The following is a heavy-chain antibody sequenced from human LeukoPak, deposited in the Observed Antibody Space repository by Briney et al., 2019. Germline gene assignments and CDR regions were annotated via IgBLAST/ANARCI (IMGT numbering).Heavy chain of an antibody. CDR3: ARLSGFWSGYYYFDY. J-gene: IGHJ4*02. Sequence: SETLSLTCTVSGGSISISDYYWAWIRQPPGKGLEWIGSIYYSGSPYYNPSLKSRVTTSVDTSKNQFSLKLSSVTAADTAVYYCARLSGFWSGYYYFDYWGQGTLVTVSS. D-gene: IGHD3-3*01. V-gene: IGHV4-39*07. CDR1: GGSISISDYY. CDR2: IYYSGSP.